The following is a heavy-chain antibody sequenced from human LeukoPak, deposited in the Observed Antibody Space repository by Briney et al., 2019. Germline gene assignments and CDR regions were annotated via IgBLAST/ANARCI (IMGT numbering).Heavy chain of an antibody. Sequence: SQTLSLTCTVSGGSISSGGYYWSWIRQHPGKGLEWIGYIYYSGSTYYNPSLKSRVTISVHTSKNQFSLKLSSVTAADTAVYYCARSNYGDCYFDYWGQGTLVTVSS. CDR1: GGSISSGGYY. D-gene: IGHD4-17*01. J-gene: IGHJ4*02. CDR2: IYYSGST. CDR3: ARSNYGDCYFDY. V-gene: IGHV4-31*03.